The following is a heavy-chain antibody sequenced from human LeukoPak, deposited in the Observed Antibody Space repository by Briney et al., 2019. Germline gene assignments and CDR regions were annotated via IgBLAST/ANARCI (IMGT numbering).Heavy chain of an antibody. V-gene: IGHV3-7*04. CDR1: GFTFSSYW. J-gene: IGHJ4*02. D-gene: IGHD5-12*01. CDR2: IKQDGSEK. Sequence: TGGSLRLSCAASGFTFSSYWMSWVRQAPGKGLEWVANIKQDGSEKYYVDSVKGRFTISRDNAKNSLYLQMNSLRAEDTAVYYCARVMVWGYDFPIDYWGQGTLVTVSS. CDR3: ARVMVWGYDFPIDY.